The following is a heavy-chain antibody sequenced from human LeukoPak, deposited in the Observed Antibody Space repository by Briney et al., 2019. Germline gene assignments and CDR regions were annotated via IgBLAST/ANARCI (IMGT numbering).Heavy chain of an antibody. CDR3: ARGNYCSSTSCSFVY. CDR2: IYHSGST. D-gene: IGHD2-2*01. V-gene: IGHV4-4*02. J-gene: IGHJ4*02. CDR1: GGSISSSNW. Sequence: SGTLSLTCAVSGGSISSSNWWSWVRQPPGKGLEWIGEIYHSGSTNYNPSLKSRVTISVDKSKNQFSLKLSSVTAADTAVYYCARGNYCSSTSCSFVYWGQGTLVTVSS.